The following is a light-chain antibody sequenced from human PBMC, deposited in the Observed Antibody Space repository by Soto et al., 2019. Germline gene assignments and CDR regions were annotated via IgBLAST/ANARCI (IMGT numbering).Light chain of an antibody. CDR2: KAS. J-gene: IGKJ1*01. Sequence: DIQMTQSPSTVSASVGDRVTITCRASQSISSWLAWYQQKPGKAPKLLIYKASSLESGVPSRFSGSGSGTEFTLTISSLQPDEFATYYCEQYNSYWTFGQGTKVEI. V-gene: IGKV1-5*03. CDR1: QSISSW. CDR3: EQYNSYWT.